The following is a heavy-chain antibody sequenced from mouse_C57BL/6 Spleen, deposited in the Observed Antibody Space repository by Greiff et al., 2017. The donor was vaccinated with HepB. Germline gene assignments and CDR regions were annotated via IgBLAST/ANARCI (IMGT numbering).Heavy chain of an antibody. CDR3: ARRIYYSNYDYAMDY. V-gene: IGHV5-6*01. Sequence: EVQRVESGGDLVKPGGSLKLSCAASGFTFSSYGMSWVRQTPDKRLEWVATISSGGSYTYYPDSVKGRFTISRDNAKNTRYLQMSSLKSEDTAMYYCARRIYYSNYDYAMDYWGQGTSVTVSS. CDR1: GFTFSSYG. CDR2: ISSGGSYT. D-gene: IGHD2-5*01. J-gene: IGHJ4*01.